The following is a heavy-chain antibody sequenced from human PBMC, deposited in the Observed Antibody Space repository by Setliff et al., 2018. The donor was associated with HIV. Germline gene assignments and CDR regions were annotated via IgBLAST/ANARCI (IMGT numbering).Heavy chain of an antibody. CDR3: ARIVRWELVATSTFFYYYMDV. D-gene: IGHD1-26*01. J-gene: IGHJ6*03. V-gene: IGHV4-59*08. CDR1: GGFIRSYY. CDR2: VFYNGYT. Sequence: ASETLSLTCTVSGGFIRSYYWSWIRQSPGKGLEWIGYVFYNGYTAYNPSLKSRLTISVDTSKSQFSLKLSSVTAADTAVYYCARIVRWELVATSTFFYYYMDVWGKGTTVTVSS.